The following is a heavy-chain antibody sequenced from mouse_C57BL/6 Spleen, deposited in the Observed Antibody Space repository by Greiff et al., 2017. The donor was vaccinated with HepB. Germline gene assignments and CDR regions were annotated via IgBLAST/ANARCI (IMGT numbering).Heavy chain of an antibody. Sequence: QVQLQQPGAELVRPGSSVKLSCKASGYTFTSYWMHWVKQRPIQGLEWIGNIDPSDSETHYNQKFKDKATLTVDKSSSTAYTQLSSLTSEDSAVYYCAKGGEGNYYAMDYWGQGTSVTVSS. CDR3: AKGGEGNYYAMDY. V-gene: IGHV1-52*01. CDR2: IDPSDSET. CDR1: GYTFTSYW. J-gene: IGHJ4*01. D-gene: IGHD2-1*01.